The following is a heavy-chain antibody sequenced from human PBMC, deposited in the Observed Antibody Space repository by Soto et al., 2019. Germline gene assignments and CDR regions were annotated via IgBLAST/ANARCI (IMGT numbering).Heavy chain of an antibody. Sequence: EASVKVSCKASGGTFSSYAISWVRQAPGQGLEWMGGIIPIFGTANYAQKFQGRVTMTRNTSISTAYMELSSLRSEDTAVYYCARTLYGDIVYVCGQGTLVIGSA. J-gene: IGHJ4*02. D-gene: IGHD4-17*01. CDR1: GGTFSSYA. CDR3: ARTLYGDIVYV. V-gene: IGHV1-69*05. CDR2: IIPIFGTA.